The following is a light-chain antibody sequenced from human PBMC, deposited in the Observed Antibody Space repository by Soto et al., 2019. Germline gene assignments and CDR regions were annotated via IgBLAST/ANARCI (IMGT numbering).Light chain of an antibody. Sequence: QSVLTQPPSVSAAPGQKVIISCSGRNSNIGNNYVSWYQQLPGTAPKLLIYDNTKRPSGIPDRFSGSKSGTSATLGITGLQTGDEADYYCGTWDSSLTAYVFGTGTKLTVL. V-gene: IGLV1-51*01. J-gene: IGLJ1*01. CDR1: NSNIGNNY. CDR2: DNT. CDR3: GTWDSSLTAYV.